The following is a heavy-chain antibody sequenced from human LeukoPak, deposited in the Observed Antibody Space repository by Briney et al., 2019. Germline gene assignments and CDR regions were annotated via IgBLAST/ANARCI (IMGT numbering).Heavy chain of an antibody. CDR2: ISYDGSNK. CDR1: GFTFSSYA. Sequence: PGRSLRLSCAASGFTFSSYAMHWVRQAPGKGLEWVAVISYDGSNKYYADSVKGRFTISRDNSKNTLYLQMNSLRAEHTAVYYCARAPPRGKRWLQVDYWGQGTLVTVSS. V-gene: IGHV3-30*01. J-gene: IGHJ4*02. D-gene: IGHD5-24*01. CDR3: ARAPPRGKRWLQVDY.